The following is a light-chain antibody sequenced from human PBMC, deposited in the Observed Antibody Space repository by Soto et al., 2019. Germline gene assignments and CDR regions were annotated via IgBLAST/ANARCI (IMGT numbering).Light chain of an antibody. J-gene: IGKJ3*01. CDR3: QQFNNWPRT. V-gene: IGKV3-20*01. CDR2: GTS. Sequence: VDTQSPRTLTLSPGERATLSCRASQSVSSSSLAWYQQRPGQAPRLLIYGTSSRATGIPDRFSGSGSGAEFTLTISSLQSEDFAVYYCQQFNNWPRTFGLGTKVDIK. CDR1: QSVSSSS.